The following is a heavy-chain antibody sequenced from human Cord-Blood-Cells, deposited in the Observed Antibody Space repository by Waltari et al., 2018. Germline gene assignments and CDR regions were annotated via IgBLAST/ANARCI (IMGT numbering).Heavy chain of an antibody. D-gene: IGHD6-13*01. CDR3: ATAFPGIAAAGTEYFQH. J-gene: IGHJ1*01. CDR1: GGAFSGYL. Sequence: QVQLQQWGAGLLTPSETLSLTCAVYGGAFSGYLWSWIRQPPGKGLEWIGEINHSGSTNYNPSLKSRVTISVDTSKNQFSLKLSSVTAADTAVYYCATAFPGIAAAGTEYFQHWGQGTLVTVSS. CDR2: INHSGST. V-gene: IGHV4-34*01.